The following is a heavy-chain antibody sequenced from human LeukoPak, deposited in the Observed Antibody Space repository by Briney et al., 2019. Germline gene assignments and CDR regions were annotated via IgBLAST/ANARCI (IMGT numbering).Heavy chain of an antibody. CDR1: GGSISSHY. Sequence: SETLSLTCTVSGGSISSHYWSWIRQPPGKGLEWIGEINHSGSTNYNPSLKSRVTISVDTSKNQFSLKLSSVTAADTAVYYCARGFSNYYGSGSENSGSVFDYWGQGTLVTVSS. CDR3: ARGFSNYYGSGSENSGSVFDY. J-gene: IGHJ4*02. D-gene: IGHD3-10*01. CDR2: INHSGST. V-gene: IGHV4-34*01.